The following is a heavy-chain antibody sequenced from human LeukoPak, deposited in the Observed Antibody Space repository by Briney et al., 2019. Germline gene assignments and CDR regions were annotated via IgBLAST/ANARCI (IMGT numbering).Heavy chain of an antibody. J-gene: IGHJ4*02. Sequence: GGSLGLSCAASGFTFSLYWMSWVRQAPGKGLEWVANIKQDGSEKYYVDSVKGRFTISRDNAKSSLYLQMNSLRAEDTAVYYCVSTATFDHWGQGSLVTVSS. D-gene: IGHD1-26*01. CDR1: GFTFSLYW. CDR3: VSTATFDH. V-gene: IGHV3-7*05. CDR2: IKQDGSEK.